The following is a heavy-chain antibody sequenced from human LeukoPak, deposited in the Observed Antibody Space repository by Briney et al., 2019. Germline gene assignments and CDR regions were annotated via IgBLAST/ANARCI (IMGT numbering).Heavy chain of an antibody. V-gene: IGHV1-2*02. CDR3: ARESCTSTSCYVRPLNWFDP. CDR2: INPNSGGT. J-gene: IGHJ5*02. Sequence: ASVKVSCKASGYTFTGYYMHWVRQAPGQGLEWMGWINPNSGGTNFAQKFQGRVTMTRDTSISTAYMEVSRLRSDDTAVYYCARESCTSTSCYVRPLNWFDPWGQGALVTVSS. D-gene: IGHD2-2*01. CDR1: GYTFTGYY.